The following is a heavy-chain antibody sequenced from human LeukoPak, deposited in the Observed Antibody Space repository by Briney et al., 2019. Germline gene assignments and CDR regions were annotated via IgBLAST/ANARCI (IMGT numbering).Heavy chain of an antibody. Sequence: PSETLSLTCAVYGGSFSGYYWSWIRQPPGKGLEWIGSIYYSGSTYYNPSLKSRVTISVDTSKNQFSLKLSSVTAADTAVYYCARQEAVAGPFDYWGQGTLVTVSS. CDR1: GGSFSGYY. D-gene: IGHD6-19*01. V-gene: IGHV4-34*01. CDR2: IYYSGST. J-gene: IGHJ4*02. CDR3: ARQEAVAGPFDY.